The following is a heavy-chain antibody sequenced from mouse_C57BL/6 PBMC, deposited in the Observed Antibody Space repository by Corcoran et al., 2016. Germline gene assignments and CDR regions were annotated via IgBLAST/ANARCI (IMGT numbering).Heavy chain of an antibody. V-gene: IGHV1-36*01. J-gene: IGHJ3*01. Sequence: EVQLQQSGPVLVKPGPSVKISCKASGFTFTDYYMNWVKQSHGKSLEWIGLVYPYNGGTSYNQKFKGKDTLTVDTSSSTAYMELNSLTSEDSAVYYWARNHYYGSRGFAYWGQGTLVTVSA. CDR2: VYPYNGGT. CDR1: GFTFTDYY. CDR3: ARNHYYGSRGFAY. D-gene: IGHD1-1*01.